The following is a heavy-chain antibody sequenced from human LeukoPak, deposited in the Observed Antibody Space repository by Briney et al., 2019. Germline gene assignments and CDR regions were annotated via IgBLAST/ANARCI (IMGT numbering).Heavy chain of an antibody. CDR2: MNPNSRNT. V-gene: IGHV1-8*01. Sequence: ASVKVSCQASGYTFTSYDINWVRQAAGQGLEWVGWMNPNSRNTGYAQKFQGRVTMTMNTAISTAYMELSSLRSDDTAVYYCARVYSDSSGYYVQGFDYWGQGTLVTVSS. J-gene: IGHJ4*02. D-gene: IGHD3-22*01. CDR3: ARVYSDSSGYYVQGFDY. CDR1: GYTFTSYD.